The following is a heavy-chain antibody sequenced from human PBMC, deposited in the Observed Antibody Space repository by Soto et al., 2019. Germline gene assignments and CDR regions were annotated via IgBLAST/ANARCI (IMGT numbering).Heavy chain of an antibody. D-gene: IGHD4-17*01. CDR2: IYHSGTT. CDR1: GGSISSGEYY. V-gene: IGHV4-30-4*01. CDR3: ARTYSFDYGDYVGGDYGMDV. J-gene: IGHJ6*02. Sequence: QVRLQESGPGLVKPSQTLSLTCTVSGGSISSGEYYWSWIRQPPGKGLEWIGYIYHSGTTHYNPSLKSRVSISRDTSKNQFSLKLSSVTAADTAVYYCARTYSFDYGDYVGGDYGMDVWGQGTTVSVSS.